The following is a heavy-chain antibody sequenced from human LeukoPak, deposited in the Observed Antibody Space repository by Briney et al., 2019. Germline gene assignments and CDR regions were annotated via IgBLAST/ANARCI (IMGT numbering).Heavy chain of an antibody. CDR1: GGSFSGYY. D-gene: IGHD2-2*01. CDR2: INHSGST. CDR3: ARVGGDVVVPAAICFDY. J-gene: IGHJ4*02. V-gene: IGHV4-34*01. Sequence: SETLSLTCAVYGGSFSGYYWSWIRQPPGKGLEWIGEINHSGSTNYNPSLKSRVTISVDTSKSQFSLKLSSVTAADTAVYYCARVGGDVVVPAAICFDYWGQGTLVTVSS.